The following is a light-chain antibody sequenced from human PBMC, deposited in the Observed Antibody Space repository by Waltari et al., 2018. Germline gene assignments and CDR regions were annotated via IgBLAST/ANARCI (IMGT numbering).Light chain of an antibody. J-gene: IGLJ3*02. CDR2: DVS. V-gene: IGLV2-23*02. Sequence: QSALTQPASVSGSPGQSVTIPCTGASSDIGRYDIVSWYQQHTGNAPKLIICDVSKRPSGVSDRFSGSKSGDTASLTISGLQFEDEADYYCCSYAGNYIWVFGGGTRLTVL. CDR1: SSDIGRYDI. CDR3: CSYAGNYIWV.